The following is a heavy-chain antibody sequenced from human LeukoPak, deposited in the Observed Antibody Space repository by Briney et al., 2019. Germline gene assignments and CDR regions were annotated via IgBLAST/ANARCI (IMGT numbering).Heavy chain of an antibody. J-gene: IGHJ1*01. CDR2: INPDGRDT. Sequence: GGSLRLSCVVSGFTFNRCWMNWVRQAPGKGLEWVAHINPDGRDTYYVDSVKGRFTISRDNAQNSMYLQMNSLRVEDTAVYYCTSWGNTTAEYFQRWGQGTLVTVSS. CDR1: GFTFNRCW. D-gene: IGHD4-23*01. V-gene: IGHV3-7*01. CDR3: TSWGNTTAEYFQR.